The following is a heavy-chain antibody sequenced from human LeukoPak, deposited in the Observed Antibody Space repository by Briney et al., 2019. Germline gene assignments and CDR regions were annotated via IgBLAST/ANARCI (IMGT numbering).Heavy chain of an antibody. CDR2: IYYSGST. D-gene: IGHD6-19*01. Sequence: PSETLSLTCTVSGASISGYYWSWIRQPPGEGLEWIGYIYYSGSTNYYPSLRSRVTISVDTSKNQFPLMLSSVTAADTAVYYCARVYSGFIDYWGQGTLVTVSS. CDR3: ARVYSGFIDY. J-gene: IGHJ4*02. V-gene: IGHV4-59*01. CDR1: GASISGYY.